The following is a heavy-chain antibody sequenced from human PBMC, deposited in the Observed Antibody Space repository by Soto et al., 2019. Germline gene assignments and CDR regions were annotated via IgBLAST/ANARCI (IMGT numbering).Heavy chain of an antibody. V-gene: IGHV5-10-1*01. CDR2: IDPSDSYT. Sequence: GESLKISCKGSGYSFTSYWISWVRQMPGKGLEWMGTIDPSDSYTNYSPSFQGHVTISADKSISTAYLQWSSLKASDTAMYYCGRHEIAARRSYYYGTDVWGQGTTVTVSS. CDR1: GYSFTSYW. J-gene: IGHJ6*02. CDR3: GRHEIAARRSYYYGTDV. D-gene: IGHD6-6*01.